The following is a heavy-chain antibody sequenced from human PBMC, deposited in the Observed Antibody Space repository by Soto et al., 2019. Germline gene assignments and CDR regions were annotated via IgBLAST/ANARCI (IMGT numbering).Heavy chain of an antibody. CDR2: ISGSGGST. CDR1: VFTFGSYA. D-gene: IGHD1-26*01. V-gene: IGHV3-23*01. Sequence: GGSLKLSCAASVFTFGSYAMIWVRQAPGKGLEWVSAISGSGGSTYYADSVKGRFTISRDNSKNTLYLQMNSLRAEDTAVYYCAKDYSGSYSVTFGYWGQGTLVTVSS. CDR3: AKDYSGSYSVTFGY. J-gene: IGHJ4*02.